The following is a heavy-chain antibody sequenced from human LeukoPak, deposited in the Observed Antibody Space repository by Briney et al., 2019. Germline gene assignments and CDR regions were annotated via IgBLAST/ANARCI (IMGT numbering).Heavy chain of an antibody. CDR1: GYSISSGYY. CDR2: IYHSGST. V-gene: IGHV4-38-2*01. D-gene: IGHD1-26*01. J-gene: IGHJ4*02. CDR3: ARGVGGSYYGVSDY. Sequence: SETLSLTCAVSGYSISSGYYWGWIRQPPGKGLEWIGSIYHSGSTYYNPSLKSRVTISVGTSKNQFSLKLSSVTAADTAVYYCARGVGGSYYGVSDYWGQGTLVTVSS.